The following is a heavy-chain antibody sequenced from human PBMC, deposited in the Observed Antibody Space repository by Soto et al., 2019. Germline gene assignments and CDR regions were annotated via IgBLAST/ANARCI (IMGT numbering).Heavy chain of an antibody. D-gene: IGHD4-17*01. J-gene: IGHJ6*04. Sequence: SVRASCKASGCTFSSYAISWVRQAPGQGLEWMGGIIPIFGTANYAQKFQGRVTITADKSTSTAYMELSSLRSEDTAVYYCATVVDYGGKGWYYYYGMDVWGKGTTFTVS. CDR3: ATVVDYGGKGWYYYYGMDV. CDR2: IIPIFGTA. CDR1: GCTFSSYA. V-gene: IGHV1-69*06.